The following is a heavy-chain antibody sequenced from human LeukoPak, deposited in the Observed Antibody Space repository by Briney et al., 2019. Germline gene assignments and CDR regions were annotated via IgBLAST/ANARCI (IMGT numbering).Heavy chain of an antibody. V-gene: IGHV1-3*01. CDR3: GKSAPSGFDP. Sequence: GASVKVSCKASGYTFTTYAIHWVRQAPGRSLEWMGRINAGNEDAKYSQNFHDRITITRDTSASTVYMELTSLRSEDTAVYYCGKSAPSGFDPWGQGTLVTVSS. CDR2: INAGNEDA. CDR1: GYTFTTYA. J-gene: IGHJ5*02.